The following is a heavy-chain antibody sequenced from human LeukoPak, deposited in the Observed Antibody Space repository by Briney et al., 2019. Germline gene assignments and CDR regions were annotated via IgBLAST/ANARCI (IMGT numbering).Heavy chain of an antibody. Sequence: GGSLRLSCAASGFTFSSYAMSWVHQAPGKGLEWVSAISGSGGSTYYADSVKGRFTISRDNSKNTLYLQMNSLRAEDTAVYYCAKDHPGYCSSTSCYIIRYYFDYWGQGTLVTVSS. CDR2: ISGSGGST. V-gene: IGHV3-23*01. J-gene: IGHJ4*02. CDR3: AKDHPGYCSSTSCYIIRYYFDY. D-gene: IGHD2-2*02. CDR1: GFTFSSYA.